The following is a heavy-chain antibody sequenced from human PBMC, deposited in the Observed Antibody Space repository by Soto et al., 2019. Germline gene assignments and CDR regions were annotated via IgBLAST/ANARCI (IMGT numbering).Heavy chain of an antibody. CDR1: GFSFSIYA. J-gene: IGHJ4*02. CDR3: AREVDNHLNGGILGY. CDR2: ISAGGENT. Sequence: PGGSLRLSCAASGFSFSIYAMSWVRQAPGKGLEWVSAISAGGENTYYADSVKGRLTISRDNSINTLYLQMNSLGAEDTALYYCAREVDNHLNGGILGYWGQGTLVTVSS. D-gene: IGHD7-27*01. V-gene: IGHV3-23*01.